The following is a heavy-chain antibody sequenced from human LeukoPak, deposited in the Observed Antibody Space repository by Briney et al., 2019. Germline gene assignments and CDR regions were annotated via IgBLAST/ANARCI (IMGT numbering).Heavy chain of an antibody. J-gene: IGHJ4*02. Sequence: GGSLRLSCAASGFTFSSYVMSWVRQAPGKGLEWVSAISGSGGSTYYADSVKGRFTISRDNSKNTLYLQMNSLRAEDTAVYYCAKGRRPTVTTLFDYWGQGTLVTVSS. D-gene: IGHD4-17*01. CDR3: AKGRRPTVTTLFDY. CDR2: ISGSGGST. CDR1: GFTFSSYV. V-gene: IGHV3-23*01.